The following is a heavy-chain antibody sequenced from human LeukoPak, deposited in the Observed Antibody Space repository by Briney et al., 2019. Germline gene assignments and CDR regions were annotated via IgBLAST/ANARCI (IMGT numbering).Heavy chain of an antibody. J-gene: IGHJ6*02. CDR3: ARDYFYGLDV. CDR1: GYTFSSAW. V-gene: IGHV3-74*01. Sequence: GGSLRLSCTGSGYTFSSAWMQWVRQAPGKGLMWVSRIKTDGSTDYADSVKGRFTISKDNAKNTLYLQVNSLRAEDTAVYYCARDYFYGLDVWGQGTTVTVSS. CDR2: IKTDGST.